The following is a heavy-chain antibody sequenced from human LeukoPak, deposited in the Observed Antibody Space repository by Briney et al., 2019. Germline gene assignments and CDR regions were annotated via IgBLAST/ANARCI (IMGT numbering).Heavy chain of an antibody. V-gene: IGHV3-74*01. J-gene: IGHJ5*02. D-gene: IGHD4-11*01. CDR2: LGTDGTYT. Sequence: PGGSVRLSCAASGSNLRDYWMHWVRQAPGKGLVWVSRLGTDGTYTNYADSVTGRFTISRDNAKNTLYLQMDSLRAEDTSFYYCVRDPSNSGNWFDLWGQGTLVTVSS. CDR3: VRDPSNSGNWFDL. CDR1: GSNLRDYW.